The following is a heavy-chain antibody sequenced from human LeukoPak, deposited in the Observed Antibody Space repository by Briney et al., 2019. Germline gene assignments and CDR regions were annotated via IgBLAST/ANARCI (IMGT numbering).Heavy chain of an antibody. CDR1: GFTFSSYA. J-gene: IGHJ4*02. CDR2: ISSNGGST. Sequence: GGSLRLSCAASGFTFSSYAMHWVRQAPGKGLEYVSAISSNGGSTYYANSVKGRFTISRDNSKNTLYLQMGSLRAEDMAVYYCAREYYGSGYYFDYWGQGTLVTVSS. V-gene: IGHV3-64*01. D-gene: IGHD3-10*01. CDR3: AREYYGSGYYFDY.